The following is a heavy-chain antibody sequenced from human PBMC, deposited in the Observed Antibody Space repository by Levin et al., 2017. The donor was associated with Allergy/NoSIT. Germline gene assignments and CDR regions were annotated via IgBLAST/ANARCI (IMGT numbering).Heavy chain of an antibody. CDR1: GGSFSGYY. Sequence: SETLSLTCAVYGGSFSGYYWSWIRQPPGKGLEWIGEINHSGSTNYNPSLKSRVTISVDTSKNQFSLKLSSVTAADTAVYYCARGRGMDVWGQGTTVTVSS. CDR3: ARGRGMDV. CDR2: INHSGST. V-gene: IGHV4-34*01. J-gene: IGHJ6*02.